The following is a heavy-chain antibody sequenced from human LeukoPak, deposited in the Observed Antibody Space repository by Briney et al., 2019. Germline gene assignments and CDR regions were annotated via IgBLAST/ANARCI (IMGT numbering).Heavy chain of an antibody. Sequence: SETLSLTCTVSGGSISSYYWSWIRQPPGKGLEWIGYIYYSGSTNYNPSLKSRVTISVDTSKNQFSLKLSSVTAADTAVYYCARIQLWWEFDYWGQGTLVTVSS. V-gene: IGHV4-59*01. D-gene: IGHD5-18*01. J-gene: IGHJ4*02. CDR1: GGSISSYY. CDR2: IYYSGST. CDR3: ARIQLWWEFDY.